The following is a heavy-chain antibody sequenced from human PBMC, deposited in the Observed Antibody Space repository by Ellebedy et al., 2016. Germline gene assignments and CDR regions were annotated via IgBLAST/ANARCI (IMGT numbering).Heavy chain of an antibody. CDR2: INHSGST. J-gene: IGHJ3*02. CDR1: GGSFSGYY. CDR3: ARGRRVRGNGAFDI. V-gene: IGHV4-34*01. Sequence: SETLSLTCAVYGGSFSGYYWSWIRKPPGKGLEWSGEINHSGSTNYNPSLKSRVTISVDTSKNQFSLKLSSVTAADTAVYYCARGRRVRGNGAFDIWGQGTMVTVSS. D-gene: IGHD3-10*01.